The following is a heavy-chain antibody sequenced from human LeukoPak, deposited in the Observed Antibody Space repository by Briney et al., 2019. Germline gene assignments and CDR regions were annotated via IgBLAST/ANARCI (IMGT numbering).Heavy chain of an antibody. CDR3: ARVLGYGSGTYTGIAFDI. D-gene: IGHD3-10*01. J-gene: IGHJ3*02. Sequence: GASVKVSCKASGYTFTGYYMHWVRQAPGQGLEWMGWINPNSGGTNYAQKFQGRVTMTRDTSISTAYMELSRLRSDDTAVYYCARVLGYGSGTYTGIAFDIWGQGTMVTVSS. CDR2: INPNSGGT. CDR1: GYTFTGYY. V-gene: IGHV1-2*02.